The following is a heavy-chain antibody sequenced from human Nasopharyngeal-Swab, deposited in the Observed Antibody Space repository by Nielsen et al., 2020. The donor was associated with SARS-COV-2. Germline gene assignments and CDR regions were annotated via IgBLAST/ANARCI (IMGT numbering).Heavy chain of an antibody. Sequence: SETLSLTCTVSGGSISSRDYYWSWIRQPPGKGLEWIGYIYYSGSTYYNPSLKSRVTISVDTSKNQFSLKLSSVTAADTAVYYCARVRRELPNFDYWGQGTLVTVSS. J-gene: IGHJ4*02. CDR2: IYYSGST. V-gene: IGHV4-30-4*01. D-gene: IGHD1-26*01. CDR1: GGSISSRDYY. CDR3: ARVRRELPNFDY.